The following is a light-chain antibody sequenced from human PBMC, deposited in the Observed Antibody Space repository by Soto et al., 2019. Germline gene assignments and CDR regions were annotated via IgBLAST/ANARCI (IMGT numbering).Light chain of an antibody. Sequence: QSALTQPPSASGSPGQSVTISCTGSSSDIGGYDFVSWYQQHPGKVPKLLIYEVTKRPSGVPDRFSGSKSGNTASLTVSGLQADDEADYYCCSHAGSKNYSLFGPGTKLTVL. V-gene: IGLV2-8*01. J-gene: IGLJ1*01. CDR3: CSHAGSKNYSL. CDR2: EVT. CDR1: SSDIGGYDF.